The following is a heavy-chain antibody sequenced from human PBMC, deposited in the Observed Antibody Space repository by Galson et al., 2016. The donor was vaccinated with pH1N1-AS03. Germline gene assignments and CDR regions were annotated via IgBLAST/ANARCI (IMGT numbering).Heavy chain of an antibody. Sequence: ETLSLTCTVSGGSIIGHHWSWIRQPPGKGLEWIGHIPYNGDNKYNPSLKTRVTISMDTSKSQLALTLSSVTATDTAVYYCAAFVEGGGGSGYWGQGTTVTVSS. CDR2: IPYNGDN. CDR1: GGSIIGHH. J-gene: IGHJ6*02. D-gene: IGHD6-25*01. CDR3: AAFVEGGGGSGY. V-gene: IGHV4-59*08.